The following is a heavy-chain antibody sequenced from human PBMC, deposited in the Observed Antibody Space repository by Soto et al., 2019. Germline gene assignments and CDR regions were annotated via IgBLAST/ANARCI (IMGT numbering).Heavy chain of an antibody. V-gene: IGHV3-21*01. J-gene: IGHJ3*02. Sequence: EVQLVESGGGLVKPGGSLRLSCAVSGFTFSRYNMNWVRQAPGKGLEWVSSISNSGTYIYYADPVKGRFTISRDNAKKPLYLQMNSLRAEDTAVYYCARGALCSTTNCFGSGAFDIWGQGTMVTVSS. CDR2: ISNSGTYI. CDR1: GFTFSRYN. D-gene: IGHD2-2*01. CDR3: ARGALCSTTNCFGSGAFDI.